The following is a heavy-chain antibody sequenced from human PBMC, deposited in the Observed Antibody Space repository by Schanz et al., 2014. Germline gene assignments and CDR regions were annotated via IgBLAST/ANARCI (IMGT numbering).Heavy chain of an antibody. CDR3: ATWRGDDSGGHGQFDY. D-gene: IGHD3-22*01. CDR2: ISTSGST. CDR1: GGSMSSFY. J-gene: IGHJ4*02. Sequence: QVQLQESGPGLVKPSETLSLTCTVSGGSMSSFYWNRIRQPAGKGLEWIGRISTSGSTNYNPSLRSRVSMSIGTSKTHFSLRLSSLTAADTAVYYCATWRGDDSGGHGQFDYWGQGAQVTVSS. V-gene: IGHV4-4*07.